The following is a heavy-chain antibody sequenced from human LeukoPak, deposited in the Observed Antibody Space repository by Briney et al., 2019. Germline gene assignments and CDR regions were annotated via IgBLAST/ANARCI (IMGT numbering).Heavy chain of an antibody. Sequence: ASVKVSCKASGYSFTSYGFNWVRQAPGQGLEWMGWMSAYNGKTNYAHSLQGRVTVTADTSTSTAYMELRSLRSEDTAVYYCARESGSSSWYAYFQHWGQGTLVTVSS. CDR3: ARESGSSSWYAYFQH. CDR1: GYSFTSYG. V-gene: IGHV1-18*01. CDR2: MSAYNGKT. D-gene: IGHD6-13*01. J-gene: IGHJ1*01.